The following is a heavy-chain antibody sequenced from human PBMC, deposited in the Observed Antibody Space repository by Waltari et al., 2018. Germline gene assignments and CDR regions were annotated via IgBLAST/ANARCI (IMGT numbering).Heavy chain of an antibody. Sequence: QVQLVQSGAEVKKPGSSVKVSCKASGGTFSSYAISWVRQAPGQGLEWMGGIIPIFGTANYAQKFQGRVKSTADESTSTAYMELSSLRSEDTAVYDCAREGKQWLVDAAEFDYWGQGTLVTVSS. CDR3: AREGKQWLVDAAEFDY. D-gene: IGHD6-19*01. CDR1: GGTFSSYA. V-gene: IGHV1-69*13. CDR2: IIPIFGTA. J-gene: IGHJ4*02.